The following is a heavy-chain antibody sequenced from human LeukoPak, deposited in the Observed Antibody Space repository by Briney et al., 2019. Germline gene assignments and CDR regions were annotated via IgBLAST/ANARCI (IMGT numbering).Heavy chain of an antibody. Sequence: PGGSLRLSCAASGFTFSSYSMNWVRQAPGKGLEWVSYISSSSSTIYYADSVKGRFTISRDNAKNSLYLQMNSLRAEDTAVYYCARRLEQNYYYGMDVWGQGTTVTVSS. J-gene: IGHJ6*02. CDR1: GFTFSSYS. V-gene: IGHV3-48*01. D-gene: IGHD6-6*01. CDR2: ISSSSSTI. CDR3: ARRLEQNYYYGMDV.